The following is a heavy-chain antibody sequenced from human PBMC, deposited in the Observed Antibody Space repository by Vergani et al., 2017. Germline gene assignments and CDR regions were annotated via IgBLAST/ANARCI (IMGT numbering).Heavy chain of an antibody. CDR3: ARSSSGWYDYFDY. D-gene: IGHD6-19*01. CDR2: IYYSGST. J-gene: IGHJ4*02. CDR1: GGSISSYY. V-gene: IGHV4-59*08. Sequence: QVQLQESGPGLVKPSETLSLTCTVSGGSISSYYWSWIRQPPGKGLEWIGYIYYSGSTNYNPSLKSRVTISVDTSKNQFSLKLSSVTAADTAVYYCARSSSGWYDYFDYWGQGTLVTVSS.